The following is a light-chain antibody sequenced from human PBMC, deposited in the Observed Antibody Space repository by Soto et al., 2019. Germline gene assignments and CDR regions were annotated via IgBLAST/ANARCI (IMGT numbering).Light chain of an antibody. V-gene: IGKV3-20*01. Sequence: EIVLTQSPGTLSLSPGERATLSCRASQSVTSSYLAWYQQRPGQAPRLLIFGASYRATGIPARFSGSGSGTDFTLTISRLEPEDFAVYYCQHYSSSPPEFTFGPGTKVDSK. CDR1: QSVTSSY. J-gene: IGKJ3*01. CDR3: QHYSSSPPEFT. CDR2: GAS.